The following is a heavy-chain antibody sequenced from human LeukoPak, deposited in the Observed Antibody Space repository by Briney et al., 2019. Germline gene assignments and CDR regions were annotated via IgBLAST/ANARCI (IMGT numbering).Heavy chain of an antibody. Sequence: ASVKVSCKASGYTFTSYGTSWVRQAPGQGLEWMGWISAYNGNTNYAQKLQGRVTMTTDTSTSTAYMELRSLRSDDTAVYYCARVVGTPYYDFWSGSYYMDVWGKGTTVTVSS. CDR1: GYTFTSYG. D-gene: IGHD3-3*01. CDR2: ISAYNGNT. V-gene: IGHV1-18*01. J-gene: IGHJ6*03. CDR3: ARVVGTPYYDFWSGSYYMDV.